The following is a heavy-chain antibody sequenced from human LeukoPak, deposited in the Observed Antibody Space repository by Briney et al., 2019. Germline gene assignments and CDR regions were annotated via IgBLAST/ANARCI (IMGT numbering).Heavy chain of an antibody. D-gene: IGHD3-9*01. CDR2: IYYSGST. CDR3: ARPNRYYDILTGYYSDAFDI. CDR1: GGSISSSSYY. V-gene: IGHV4-39*01. Sequence: SETLSLTCTASGGSISSSSYYWGWIRQPPGKGLEWIGSIYYSGSTYYNPSLKSRVTISVDTSKNQFSLKLSSVTAADTAVYYCARPNRYYDILTGYYSDAFDIWGQGTMVTVSS. J-gene: IGHJ3*02.